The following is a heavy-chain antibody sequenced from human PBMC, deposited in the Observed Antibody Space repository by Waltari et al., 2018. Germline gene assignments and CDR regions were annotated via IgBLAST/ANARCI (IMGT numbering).Heavy chain of an antibody. CDR2: ISSRSFI. J-gene: IGHJ3*02. CDR1: GFTLSTYS. Sequence: EVQLVESGGGLVKPGGSLRLSCAASGFTLSTYSMNWVRQAPGKGLEWVSSISSRSFIDYVDSVKGRFTISRDNAKNSLYLQMNSLRAEDTAVYYCGRDVYGDYVGGGGGAFDIWGQGTMVTVSS. V-gene: IGHV3-21*01. D-gene: IGHD4-17*01. CDR3: GRDVYGDYVGGGGGAFDI.